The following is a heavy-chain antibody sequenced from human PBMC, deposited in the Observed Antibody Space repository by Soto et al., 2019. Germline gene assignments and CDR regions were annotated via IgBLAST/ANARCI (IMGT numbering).Heavy chain of an antibody. V-gene: IGHV1-8*01. D-gene: IGHD5-12*01. CDR2: MNPNSGNT. CDR3: ARERDGYNYFDY. CDR1: GYTFTSYD. Sequence: GASVKVSCKASGYTFTSYDINWVRQATGQGLEWMGWMNPNSGNTGYAQKFQGRVTMTRNTSISTAYMELSSLRSEDTAVYYCARERDGYNYFDYWGQGTLVTVSS. J-gene: IGHJ4*02.